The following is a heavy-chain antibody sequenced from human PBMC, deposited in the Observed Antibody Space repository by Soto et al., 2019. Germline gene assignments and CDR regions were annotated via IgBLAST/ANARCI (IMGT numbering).Heavy chain of an antibody. V-gene: IGHV4-59*01. CDR3: ARDLWGYCGTDCYPLDV. D-gene: IGHD2-21*02. CDR2: MYNTGST. J-gene: IGHJ6*02. CDR1: GGAISSYY. Sequence: SETLSLTCTVSGGAISSYYWSWIRQPPGKGLEWIGYMYNTGSTVYNPSFKSRVTISVDTSKNQFSLKLNSVTAADTAVYYCARDLWGYCGTDCYPLDVWGQGTTVTVSS.